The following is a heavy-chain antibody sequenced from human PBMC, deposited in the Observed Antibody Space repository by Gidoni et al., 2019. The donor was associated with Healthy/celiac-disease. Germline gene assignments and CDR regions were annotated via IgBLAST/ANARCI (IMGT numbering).Heavy chain of an antibody. Sequence: ELQLVQSGAEVKKPGESLKISCKGSGYSSTSYWIGWVRQMPGKGLEWMGIIYLGDSDTRYSPSFQGQVTISADKSISTAYLQWSSLKASDTAMYYCARTRTIFGVARTRFYDYWGQGTLVTVSS. CDR3: ARTRTIFGVARTRFYDY. J-gene: IGHJ4*02. CDR1: GYSSTSYW. V-gene: IGHV5-51*01. CDR2: IYLGDSDT. D-gene: IGHD3-3*01.